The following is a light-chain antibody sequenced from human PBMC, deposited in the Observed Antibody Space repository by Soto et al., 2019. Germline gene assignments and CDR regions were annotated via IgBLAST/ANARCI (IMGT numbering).Light chain of an antibody. CDR3: SSYAGTNNFEV. Sequence: QSVLTQPPSASGSPGQSVTFSCTGTSSDVGGYNFVSWCQQHPGKAPKLMIYAVNKRPSGVPDRFSGSKSGNTASLTVSGLQAEDEADYYCSSYAGTNNFEVFGPGTKLTVL. V-gene: IGLV2-8*01. J-gene: IGLJ1*01. CDR1: SSDVGGYNF. CDR2: AVN.